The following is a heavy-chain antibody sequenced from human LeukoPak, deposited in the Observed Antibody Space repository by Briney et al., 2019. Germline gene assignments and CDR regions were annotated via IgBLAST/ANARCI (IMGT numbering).Heavy chain of an antibody. CDR2: IYYSGST. Sequence: SETLSLTCTVSGGSISSYYWSWIRQPPGKGLEWIGYIYYSGSTNYNPSLKNRVTISVDTSKNQFSLKLSSVTAADTAVYYCARLEGSSSSLDYWGQGTLVTVSS. J-gene: IGHJ4*02. CDR1: GGSISSYY. CDR3: ARLEGSSSSLDY. D-gene: IGHD6-6*01. V-gene: IGHV4-59*08.